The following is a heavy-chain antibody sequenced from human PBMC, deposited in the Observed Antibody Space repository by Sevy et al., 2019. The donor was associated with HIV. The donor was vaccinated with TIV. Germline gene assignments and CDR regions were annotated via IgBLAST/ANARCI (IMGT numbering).Heavy chain of an antibody. J-gene: IGHJ4*02. V-gene: IGHV3-7*01. CDR3: AHGTFGRFES. Sequence: GGSLRLSCAASGFTFSANWMNWVRQAPGKGLEGVANIKGDGSDKHYVDPVEGRSTNSRENAKNLLYQQMNSLRVEDTAVYYCAHGTFGRFESWGQGTLVTVSS. CDR1: GFTFSANW. D-gene: IGHD3-16*01. CDR2: IKGDGSDK.